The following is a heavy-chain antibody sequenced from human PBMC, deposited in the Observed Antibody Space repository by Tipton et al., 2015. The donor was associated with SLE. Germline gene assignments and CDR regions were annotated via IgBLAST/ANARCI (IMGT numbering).Heavy chain of an antibody. D-gene: IGHD1-26*01. CDR3: AREGVGYNDYMDV. Sequence: QLVQSGGGLVKPGGSLRLSCAASGFTFSSYSMNWVRQAPGKGLEWVSSISSSSSYIYYADSVKGRFTISRDNAKNSLYLQMNSLRAEDTAVYYCAREGVGYNDYMDVWGKGTTVTVSS. J-gene: IGHJ6*03. V-gene: IGHV3-21*01. CDR1: GFTFSSYS. CDR2: ISSSSSYI.